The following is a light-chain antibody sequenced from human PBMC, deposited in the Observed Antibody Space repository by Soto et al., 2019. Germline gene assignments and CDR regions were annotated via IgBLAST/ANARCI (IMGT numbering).Light chain of an antibody. V-gene: IGKV3-20*01. CDR3: HQYDSWT. CDR1: QSFNSIY. Sequence: IVLTLSPGTLSLYPGERATLSCRASQSFNSIYLAWYQQKPGQAPRLLIYGASSRATDIPDRFSGSGSGTDFTLTISRLEPEDFAVYYCHQYDSWTFGQGTKVDI. J-gene: IGKJ1*01. CDR2: GAS.